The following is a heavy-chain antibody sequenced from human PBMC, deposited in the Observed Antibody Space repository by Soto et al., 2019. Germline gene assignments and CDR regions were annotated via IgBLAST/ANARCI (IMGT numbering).Heavy chain of an antibody. Sequence: QVQLQESGPGLVKPSQTLSLTCTVSGGSISSGGYSWSWIRQQPGKGMEWIGYIYYSGSTYYNPSLKSRVTISVDTSKNQFALKLSAVTAADTAVYYCARDRGSGSYDAFDIWGQGTMVTVSS. CDR2: IYYSGST. CDR1: GGSISSGGYS. D-gene: IGHD3-10*01. V-gene: IGHV4-31*03. CDR3: ARDRGSGSYDAFDI. J-gene: IGHJ3*02.